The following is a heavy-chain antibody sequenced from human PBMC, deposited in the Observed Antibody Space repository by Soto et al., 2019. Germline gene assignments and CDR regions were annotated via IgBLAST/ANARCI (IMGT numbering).Heavy chain of an antibody. V-gene: IGHV1-69*04. CDR1: GGTFSSYT. CDR2: IIPILGIA. CDR3: ARDPSTIFGTTYLTDY. D-gene: IGHD3-3*01. Sequence: ASVKVSCKASGGTFSSYTISWVRQAPGQGLEWMGRIIPILGIANYAQKFQDRVTITADKSTSTAYMELSSLRSEDTAVYYCARDPSTIFGTTYLTDYWGQGTLVTVSS. J-gene: IGHJ4*02.